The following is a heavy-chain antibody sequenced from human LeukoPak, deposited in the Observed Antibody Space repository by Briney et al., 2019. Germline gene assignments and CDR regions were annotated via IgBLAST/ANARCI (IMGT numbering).Heavy chain of an antibody. D-gene: IGHD3-10*01. V-gene: IGHV1-2*02. J-gene: IGHJ6*03. CDR2: INPNSGGT. CDR1: GYTFTGYY. Sequence: ASVKVSCKASGYTFTGYYMHWVRQAPGQGLEWMGWINPNSGGTNYAQKFQGRVTMTRDTSISTAYMELSRLRSDDTAVYYCAREAYGSGSFRTGYYYMDVWGKGTTVTISS. CDR3: AREAYGSGSFRTGYYYMDV.